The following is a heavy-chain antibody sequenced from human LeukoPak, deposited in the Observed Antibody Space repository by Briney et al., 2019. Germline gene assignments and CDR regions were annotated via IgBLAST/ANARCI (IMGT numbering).Heavy chain of an antibody. CDR2: ISYDGSNK. J-gene: IGHJ6*02. Sequence: PGGSLRLSCAASGFTFSSYGMHWVRQAPGKGLEWVAVISYDGSNKYYADSVKGRFTISRDNSKNTLYLQMNSLRAEDTAVYHCAKYLEPTAVLMDVWGQGTTVTVSS. CDR3: AKYLEPTAVLMDV. V-gene: IGHV3-30*18. CDR1: GFTFSSYG. D-gene: IGHD1-1*01.